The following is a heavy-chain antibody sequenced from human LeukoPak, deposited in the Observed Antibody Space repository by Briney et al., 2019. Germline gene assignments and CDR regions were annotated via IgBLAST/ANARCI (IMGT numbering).Heavy chain of an antibody. V-gene: IGHV3-72*01. D-gene: IGHD4-23*01. CDR3: ARATNYGGNWDFDY. CDR1: GFTFSDHY. CDR2: SRNKAYSYTT. Sequence: GSLRLSCAASGFTFSDHYMDWVRQAPGKGLEWVGRSRNKAYSYTTEYAASVKGRFTISRDDSENSVYLQMNSLKTEDTAVYYCARATNYGGNWDFDYWGQGTLVTVSS. J-gene: IGHJ4*02.